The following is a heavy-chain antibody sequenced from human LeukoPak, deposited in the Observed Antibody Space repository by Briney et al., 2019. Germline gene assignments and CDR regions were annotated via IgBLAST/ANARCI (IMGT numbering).Heavy chain of an antibody. J-gene: IGHJ4*02. CDR3: ARIEAAAGYHFAC. CDR1: GFTFSDYY. Sequence: PGGSLRLSCAASGFTFSDYYMSWIRQAPGKGLEWVPYISSSSSYTNYADPVKGRFTISRDNAKNSLYLQMNSLRAEDTAVYYCARIEAAAGYHFACWGQGTLVTVSS. CDR2: ISSSSSYT. D-gene: IGHD6-13*01. V-gene: IGHV3-11*06.